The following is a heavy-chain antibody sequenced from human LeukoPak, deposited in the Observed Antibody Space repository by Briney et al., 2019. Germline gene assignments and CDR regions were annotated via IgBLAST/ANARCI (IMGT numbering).Heavy chain of an antibody. J-gene: IGHJ4*02. CDR2: IYTSGST. V-gene: IGHV4-61*02. CDR1: GGSISSGSYY. D-gene: IGHD6-19*01. CDR3: AGGLGGQWLGCFDY. Sequence: PSETLSLTCTVSGGSISSGSYYWSWIRQPAGKGLEWIGRIYTSGSTNYNPSLKSRVTISVDTSKNQFSLKLSSVTAADTAVYYCAGGLGGQWLGCFDYWGQGTLVTVSS.